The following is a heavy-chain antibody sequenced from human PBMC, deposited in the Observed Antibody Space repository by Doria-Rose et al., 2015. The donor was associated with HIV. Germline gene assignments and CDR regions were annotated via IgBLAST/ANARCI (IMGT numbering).Heavy chain of an antibody. CDR1: GVSLSSPGMG. V-gene: IGHV2-26*01. Sequence: ETGPVLVKPTETLTLTCTVSGVSLSSPGMGVSWIRQPPGKALEWLANIFSDDERSYKTSLKSRLTIYRGTSKSQVVLTMTDMDPVDTATYYCARIKSSRWYHKYYFDFWGQGTLDIVSA. J-gene: IGHJ4*02. D-gene: IGHD6-13*01. CDR3: ARIKSSRWYHKYYFDF. CDR2: IFSDDER.